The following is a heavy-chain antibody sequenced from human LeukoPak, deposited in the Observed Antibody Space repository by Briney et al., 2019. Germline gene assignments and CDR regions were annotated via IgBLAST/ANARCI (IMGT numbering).Heavy chain of an antibody. CDR2: ISAYNGNT. CDR3: ARDQSPTIFGVVGY. CDR1: GYTFTSYA. D-gene: IGHD3-3*01. Sequence: ASVKVSCKASGYTFTSYAMNWVRQAPGQGLEWMGWISAYNGNTNYAQKLQGRVTMTTDTSTSTAYMELRSLRSDDTAVYYCARDQSPTIFGVVGYWGQGTLVTVSS. V-gene: IGHV1-18*01. J-gene: IGHJ4*02.